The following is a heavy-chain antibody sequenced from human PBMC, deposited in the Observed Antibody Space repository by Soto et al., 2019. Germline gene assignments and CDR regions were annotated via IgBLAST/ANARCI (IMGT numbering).Heavy chain of an antibody. CDR1: GGSISSSNW. J-gene: IGHJ4*02. Sequence: PSETLSLTCAVSGGSISSSNWWSWVRQPPGKGLEWIGEIYHSGSTNYNPSLKSRVTISVDKSKNQFSLKLSSVTAADTAVYYCARDLGADSSSWWVFDYWGQGTLVTVSS. D-gene: IGHD6-13*01. CDR2: IYHSGST. V-gene: IGHV4-4*02. CDR3: ARDLGADSSSWWVFDY.